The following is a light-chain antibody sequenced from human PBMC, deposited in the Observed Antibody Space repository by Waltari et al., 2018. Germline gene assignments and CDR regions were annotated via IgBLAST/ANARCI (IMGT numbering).Light chain of an antibody. V-gene: IGLV2-14*01. Sequence: QSALPQPASVSGSPGQSITIPCTGTSSDVGGYNYVSWYQQHPGKAPKLMIYEVSNRPSGVSNRFSGSKSGNTASLTISGLQAEDEADYYCSSYTSSSTPYVFGTGTKVTVL. CDR1: SSDVGGYNY. CDR2: EVS. J-gene: IGLJ1*01. CDR3: SSYTSSSTPYV.